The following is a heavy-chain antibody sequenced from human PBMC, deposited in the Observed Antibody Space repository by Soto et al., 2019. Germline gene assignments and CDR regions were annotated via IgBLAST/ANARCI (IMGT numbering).Heavy chain of an antibody. D-gene: IGHD3-10*01. CDR2: ISSSSSTI. Sequence: EVQLMESGGGLVQPGGSLRLSCAASGFTFSSYSMNWVRQAPGKGLEWVSYISSSSSTIYCADSVKGRFTISRDNAKNSLYLQMNSLRDEDTAVYYCARERAEVRGVIIPRKTYYGMDVWGQGTTVTVSS. CDR3: ARERAEVRGVIIPRKTYYGMDV. CDR1: GFTFSSYS. V-gene: IGHV3-48*02. J-gene: IGHJ6*02.